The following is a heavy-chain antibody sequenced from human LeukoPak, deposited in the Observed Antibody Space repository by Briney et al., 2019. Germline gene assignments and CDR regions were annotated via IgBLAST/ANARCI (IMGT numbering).Heavy chain of an antibody. CDR2: ISYDGSNK. J-gene: IGHJ4*02. CDR1: GFTFSSNG. V-gene: IGHV3-30*18. CDR3: AKDGSGGNFDY. D-gene: IGHD6-19*01. Sequence: QPGRSLRLSCAASGFTFSSNGMHWVRQAPGKGLEWVAVISYDGSNKYYADSVKGRFTISRDNSKNTLYLQMNSLRAEDTAVYYCAKDGSGGNFDYWGQGTLVTVSS.